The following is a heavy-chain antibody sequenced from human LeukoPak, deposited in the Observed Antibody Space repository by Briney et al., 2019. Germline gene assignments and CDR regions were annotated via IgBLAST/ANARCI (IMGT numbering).Heavy chain of an antibody. V-gene: IGHV4-59*01. CDR1: GGSISSYY. Sequence: SETLPLTCTVSGGSISSYYWSWIRQPPGKGLEWIGYISYSGNSDYHPSLKSRVTMSVDTSKNQFSLRLTSVTAADTAVYYCARGTVEYSYGDLYDYWGQGTLVTVSS. J-gene: IGHJ4*02. CDR2: ISYSGNS. CDR3: ARGTVEYSYGDLYDY. D-gene: IGHD5-18*01.